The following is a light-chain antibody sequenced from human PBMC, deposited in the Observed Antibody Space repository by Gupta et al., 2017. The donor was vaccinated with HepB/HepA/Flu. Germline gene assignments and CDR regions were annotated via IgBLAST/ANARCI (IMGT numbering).Light chain of an antibody. J-gene: IGLJ3*02. Sequence: SVLTQPPSTSGTPGLTVTISCFASSSHVGSRTENWYQRLPGRSPKLFIYNNDKRHSGVSNPFSGSKSGTSASLAINGLQPDDEADYYCSTWDDSLNGVVFGGGTKLTVL. V-gene: IGLV1-44*01. CDR3: STWDDSLNGVV. CDR2: NND. CDR1: SSHVGSRT.